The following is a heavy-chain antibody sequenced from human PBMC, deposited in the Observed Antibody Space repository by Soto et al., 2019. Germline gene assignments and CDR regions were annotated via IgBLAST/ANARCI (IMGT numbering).Heavy chain of an antibody. Sequence: GGSLRLSWTASGFTFGDYAMSCFRQAPGKGLEWVGFIRSKAYGGTTEYAASVKGRFTISRDDSKSIAYLQMNSLKTEDTAVYYCTRVGDIVVVPAATNWFDPWGQGTLVTVSP. V-gene: IGHV3-49*03. CDR3: TRVGDIVVVPAATNWFDP. D-gene: IGHD2-2*01. CDR1: GFTFGDYA. CDR2: IRSKAYGGTT. J-gene: IGHJ5*02.